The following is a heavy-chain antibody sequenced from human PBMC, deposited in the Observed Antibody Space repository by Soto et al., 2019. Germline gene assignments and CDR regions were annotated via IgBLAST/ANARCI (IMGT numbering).Heavy chain of an antibody. CDR1: GGTFSSYT. J-gene: IGHJ5*02. CDR2: IIPILGIA. D-gene: IGHD3-3*01. V-gene: IGHV1-69*02. CDR3: ARLLRFWVDGNWFDP. Sequence: GASVKVSCKASGGTFSSYTISWVRQAPGQGLEWMGRIIPILGIANYAQKFQGRVTITADKSTSTAYMELSSLRSEDTAVYYCARLLRFWVDGNWFDPWGQGTLVTVSS.